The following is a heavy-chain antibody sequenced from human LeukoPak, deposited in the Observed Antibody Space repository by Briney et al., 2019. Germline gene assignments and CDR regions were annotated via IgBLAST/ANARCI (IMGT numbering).Heavy chain of an antibody. CDR2: ISYDGSNK. J-gene: IGHJ4*02. CDR1: GFTFSNYD. V-gene: IGHV3-30*19. Sequence: GGSLRLSCAASGFTFSNYDMHWVRQAPGKGLEWVAVISYDGSNKYYADSVKGRFTISRDNSKNTLYLQMNSLRAEDTAVYYCARDRNTMVRGVIITFPDYWGQGTLVTVSS. D-gene: IGHD3-10*01. CDR3: ARDRNTMVRGVIITFPDY.